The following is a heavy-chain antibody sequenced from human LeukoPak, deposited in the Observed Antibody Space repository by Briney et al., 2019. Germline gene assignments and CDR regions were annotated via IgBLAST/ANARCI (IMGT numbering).Heavy chain of an antibody. CDR1: GGSISSYY. V-gene: IGHV4-59*08. J-gene: IGHJ3*02. D-gene: IGHD3-22*01. CDR2: IYYSGNT. CDR3: ARRDRDAFDI. Sequence: SETLSLTCTVSGGSISSYYWNWIRQPPGRGLEWIGSIYYSGNTNYNPSLKSRVTMSVDPSKNQFSLKLSSVTAADTAVYYCARRDRDAFDIWGQGTMVTVSS.